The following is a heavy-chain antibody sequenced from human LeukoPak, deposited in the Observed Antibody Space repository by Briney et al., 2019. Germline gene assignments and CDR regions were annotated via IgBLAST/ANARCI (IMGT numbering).Heavy chain of an antibody. CDR1: GGTFSSYA. D-gene: IGHD6-19*01. Sequence: SVKVSCKASGGTFSSYAISWVRQAPGQGLEWMGGIIPIFGTANYAQKFQGRVTITADESTSTAYMELSSLRSEDTAVYYCARHFMWLDNWFDPWGQGTLVTVSS. CDR2: IIPIFGTA. J-gene: IGHJ5*02. V-gene: IGHV1-69*01. CDR3: ARHFMWLDNWFDP.